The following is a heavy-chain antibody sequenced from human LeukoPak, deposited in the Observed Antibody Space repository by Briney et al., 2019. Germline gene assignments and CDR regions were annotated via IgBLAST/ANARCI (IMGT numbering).Heavy chain of an antibody. Sequence: SSETLSLTCTDSGCSISSYYWSWIRQPPGKGLEWIGYIYYSGSTNYNPSLKSRVTISVDTSKNQFSLKLSSVTAADTAAYYCARDSCYYGSSGYYHRDWGQGTLVTVSS. CDR1: GCSISSYY. CDR3: ARDSCYYGSSGYYHRD. J-gene: IGHJ4*02. CDR2: IYYSGST. D-gene: IGHD3-22*01. V-gene: IGHV4-59*01.